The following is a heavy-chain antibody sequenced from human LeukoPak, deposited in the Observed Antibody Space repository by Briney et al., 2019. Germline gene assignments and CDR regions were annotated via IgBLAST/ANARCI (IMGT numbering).Heavy chain of an antibody. D-gene: IGHD1-26*01. CDR1: GGSISSYY. V-gene: IGHV4-59*01. CDR2: IYHSGST. J-gene: IGHJ4*02. Sequence: PSETPPLTCSVSGGSISSYYWSWIRQPPGKGLEWIGYIYHSGSTNYNPSHKSRVSISIDASKNQFSLKLSSVTAADTAVYYCARYSASYYYFDYWGQGTLVPVSS. CDR3: ARYSASYYYFDY.